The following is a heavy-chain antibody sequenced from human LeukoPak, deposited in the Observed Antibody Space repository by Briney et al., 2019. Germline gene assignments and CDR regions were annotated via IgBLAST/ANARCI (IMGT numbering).Heavy chain of an antibody. J-gene: IGHJ4*02. CDR1: GFTFSYFW. D-gene: IGHD5-24*01. CDR3: AKPRDGYNSLDY. CDR2: INTDGSYS. V-gene: IGHV3-74*01. Sequence: PGGSLRLSCAASGFTFSYFWMHWFRQTPGKGLVWVSCINTDGSYSSYADSVKGRFTISRDNSKNTLYLQMNSLRAEDTAVYYCAKPRDGYNSLDYWGQGTLVTVSS.